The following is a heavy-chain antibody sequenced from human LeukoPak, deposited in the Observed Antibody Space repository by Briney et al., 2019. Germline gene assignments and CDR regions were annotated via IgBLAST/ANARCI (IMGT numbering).Heavy chain of an antibody. CDR2: INHSGST. V-gene: IGHV4-34*01. J-gene: IGHJ6*03. Sequence: SQSLSLTCAVYGGSFSGYYWSWIRHPPGKGLEWIGEINHSGSTNYNPSLKSRFTISVDTSKNQFSLKLSSVTAADTAVYYCARRKYCSSTSCPLSYCMDVWGKGTTVTVSS. D-gene: IGHD2-2*01. CDR1: GGSFSGYY. CDR3: ARRKYCSSTSCPLSYCMDV.